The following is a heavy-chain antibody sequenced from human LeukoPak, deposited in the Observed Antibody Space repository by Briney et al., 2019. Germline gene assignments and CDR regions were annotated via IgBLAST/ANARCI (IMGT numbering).Heavy chain of an antibody. CDR2: IKQDGSEK. CDR3: ARGPGYIYGPFDTFDV. D-gene: IGHD5-18*01. CDR1: GFTFTDYW. J-gene: IGHJ3*01. Sequence: QPGGSLSLSCAASGFTFTDYWMSWVRQAPGKGLEWVANIKQDGSEKYYVESVKGRFTISSDKAKSSVYLQMNSLRAEDTAIYYCARGPGYIYGPFDTFDVWGQGTMVTVSS. V-gene: IGHV3-7*05.